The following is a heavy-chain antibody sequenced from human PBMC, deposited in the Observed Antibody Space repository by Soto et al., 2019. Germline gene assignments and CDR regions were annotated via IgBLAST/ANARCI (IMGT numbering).Heavy chain of an antibody. CDR1: GFTFSSYT. D-gene: IGHD7-27*01. V-gene: IGHV3-23*01. Sequence: EVQLLESGGGLVQPGGSLRLSCAASGFTFSSYTMSWVRQGPGKGLESVSGISSSGGSTVYADSVKGRFTISRDNFKNTLYLQMNSLRAEDTAVYYCAKGWGDYWGQGTPVTVSS. CDR2: ISSSGGST. J-gene: IGHJ4*02. CDR3: AKGWGDY.